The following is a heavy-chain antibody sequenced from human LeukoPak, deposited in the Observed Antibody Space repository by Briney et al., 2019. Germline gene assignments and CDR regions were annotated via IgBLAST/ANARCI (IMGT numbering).Heavy chain of an antibody. D-gene: IGHD6-13*01. CDR1: GFTFSSYS. J-gene: IGHJ6*03. CDR2: VNSDGSST. V-gene: IGHV3-74*01. Sequence: TGGSLRLSCAASGFTFSSYSMNWVRQAPGKGLVWVSRVNSDGSSTSYADSVKGRFTISRDNAKNTLYLQMNSLRAEDTAVYYCASLTQYSSSRKPYYYMDVWGKGTTVTVSS. CDR3: ASLTQYSSSRKPYYYMDV.